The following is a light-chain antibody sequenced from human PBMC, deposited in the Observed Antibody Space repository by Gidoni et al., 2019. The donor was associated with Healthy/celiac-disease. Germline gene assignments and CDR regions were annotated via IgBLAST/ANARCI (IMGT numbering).Light chain of an antibody. CDR2: AAS. J-gene: IGKJ2*01. CDR3: QQSYSTPYT. CDR1: KSISSY. V-gene: IGKV1-39*01. Sequence: IQITQSPSSLSASVGDRVTITCRASKSISSYLNWYQQKPGKATKLLIYAASSLQSGVPSRFSGSGSGTDFTLTISSLQPEDFATYYCQQSYSTPYTFGQGTKLEIK.